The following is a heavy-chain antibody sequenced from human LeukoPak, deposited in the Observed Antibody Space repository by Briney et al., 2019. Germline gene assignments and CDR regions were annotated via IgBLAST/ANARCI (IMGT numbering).Heavy chain of an antibody. Sequence: GGSLRLSCVASGFTFSSHHMNWVRQTPGKGLESVASIKPDGSEKYYVDSVKGRFTISRDNAKSSLYLQMNSLRAEDTGVYFCARMSSYCDYWGQGTLVTVSS. J-gene: IGHJ4*02. D-gene: IGHD2-2*01. CDR3: ARMSSYCDY. CDR1: GFTFSSHH. V-gene: IGHV3-7*01. CDR2: IKPDGSEK.